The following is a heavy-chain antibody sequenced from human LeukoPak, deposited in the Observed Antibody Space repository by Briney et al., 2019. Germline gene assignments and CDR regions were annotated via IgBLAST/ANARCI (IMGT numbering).Heavy chain of an antibody. CDR1: GFSFSSCW. CDR3: AKDTWLVAVGIQVFDY. V-gene: IGHV3-7*03. CDR2: IKEDGSEK. D-gene: IGHD6-19*01. Sequence: GGSLRLSCAASGFSFSSCWMSWVRQPPGKGLEWVANIKEDGSEKNYVDSVKGRFTISRDNAKSSVYLQMNSLRAEDTAMYYCAKDTWLVAVGIQVFDYWGQGILVTVSS. J-gene: IGHJ4*02.